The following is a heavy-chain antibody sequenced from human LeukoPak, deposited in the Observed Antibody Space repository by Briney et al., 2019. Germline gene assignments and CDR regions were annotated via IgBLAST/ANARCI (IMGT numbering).Heavy chain of an antibody. CDR2: INSDGINT. Sequence: GGSLRLSCAASGFTFSNYWMHWVRQAPGKGLVWVSRINSDGINTSYADSVKGRFTISRDNAKNTLNLQMNSLRAEDTAVYYCTRLDGVVPAATDYWGQGTLVTVSS. J-gene: IGHJ4*02. CDR3: TRLDGVVPAATDY. D-gene: IGHD2-2*01. CDR1: GFTFSNYW. V-gene: IGHV3-74*01.